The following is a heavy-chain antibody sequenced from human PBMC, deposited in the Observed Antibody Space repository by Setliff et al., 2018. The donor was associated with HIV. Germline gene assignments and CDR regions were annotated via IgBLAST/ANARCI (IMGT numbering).Heavy chain of an antibody. CDR1: GGSFSGYH. J-gene: IGHJ5*02. Sequence: PSETLSLTCAVYGGSFSGYHWGWIRQPPGKGLEWIGSVFHSGSTYYNPSLKSRVTISVDTSKNQFSLNLSSVTAADTAIYYCARGSSTIAARPEFDPWGQGTLVTVSS. V-gene: IGHV4-34*01. D-gene: IGHD6-6*01. CDR3: ARGSSTIAARPEFDP. CDR2: VFHSGST.